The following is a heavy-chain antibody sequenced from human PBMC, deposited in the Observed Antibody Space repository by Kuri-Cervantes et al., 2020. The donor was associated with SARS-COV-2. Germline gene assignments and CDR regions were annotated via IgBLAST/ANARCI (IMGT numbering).Heavy chain of an antibody. J-gene: IGHJ4*02. D-gene: IGHD2-15*01. CDR1: GDSISSGSYS. V-gene: IGHV4-61*02. CDR3: ARGVGYCSGGSCYHYFDY. Sequence: SETLSLTCSVSGDSISSGSYSWSWVRQPAGKGLEWIGRMYPSGSGNYNPSLQSRVTISVDTSKNQFSLKLSSVTAADTAAYYCARGVGYCSGGSCYHYFDYWGQGTLVTVSS. CDR2: MYPSGSG.